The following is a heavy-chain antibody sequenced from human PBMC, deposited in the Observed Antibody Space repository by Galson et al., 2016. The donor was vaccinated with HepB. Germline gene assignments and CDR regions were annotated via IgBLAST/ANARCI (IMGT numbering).Heavy chain of an antibody. V-gene: IGHV3-33*01. CDR1: GFIFSSYG. CDR2: IWNDGSNK. J-gene: IGHJ4*02. Sequence: SLRLSCAASGFIFSSYGMHWVRQAPGKGLEWVAVIWNDGSNKYYVDSVKGRFTISRDNSKSTLYLQMNSLRAEDTAVYYCAREGMTTVAMLDYWGQGTLVTVAS. CDR3: AREGMTTVAMLDY. D-gene: IGHD4-23*01.